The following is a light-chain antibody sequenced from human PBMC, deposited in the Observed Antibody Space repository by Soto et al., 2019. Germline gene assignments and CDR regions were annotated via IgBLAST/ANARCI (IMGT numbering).Light chain of an antibody. CDR3: QQYGSSPWT. V-gene: IGKV3-20*01. CDR2: GAS. J-gene: IGKJ1*01. Sequence: ERVLTQSPGTLSLTPGEKDTNSCRASQSVSSSYLAWYQQKPGQAPRPLIYGASSRAIGIPDRFSGSGSGTDFTLTISRLEPEDFAVYYCQQYGSSPWTFGQGTKVDI. CDR1: QSVSSSY.